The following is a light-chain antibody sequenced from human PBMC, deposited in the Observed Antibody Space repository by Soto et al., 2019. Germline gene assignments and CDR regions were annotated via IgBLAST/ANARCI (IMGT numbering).Light chain of an antibody. CDR1: QSISSW. CDR3: QQYNSYRRT. Sequence: DIQMTQSPSTLSASVGDRVTITCRASQSISSWLAWYQQKPGKAPKLLIYKASSLESGVPSRFSGSGSGPEFTLTISSLQPDDFATYYYQQYNSYRRTFGQGTKVEIK. J-gene: IGKJ1*01. CDR2: KAS. V-gene: IGKV1-5*03.